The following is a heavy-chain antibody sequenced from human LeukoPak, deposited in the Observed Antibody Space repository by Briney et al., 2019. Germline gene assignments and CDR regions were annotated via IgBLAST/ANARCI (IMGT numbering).Heavy chain of an antibody. V-gene: IGHV3-21*04. CDR2: ISSSSSYI. CDR1: GFTFSSYT. D-gene: IGHD3-10*01. Sequence: GGSLRLSCAASGFTFSSYTMNWVRQAPGKGLEWVSSISSSSSYIYYADSVKGRFTISRDNAKNSLYLQMNSLRAEDTAVYYCASGPSGWFGEFRGWFDPWGQGTLVTVSS. J-gene: IGHJ5*02. CDR3: ASGPSGWFGEFRGWFDP.